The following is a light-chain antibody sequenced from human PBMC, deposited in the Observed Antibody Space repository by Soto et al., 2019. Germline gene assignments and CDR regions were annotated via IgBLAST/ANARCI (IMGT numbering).Light chain of an antibody. V-gene: IGKV3-15*01. CDR2: DAS. Sequence: EIVMTPFPATLSLSPGERAALSCRASQSVSSNLAWYRQKPGQAPRLLIYDASTRATGIPARFSGSGSGTDFTLTISGLQSEDFAVYYCQQYNNWPQTFGQGTTVDIK. J-gene: IGKJ1*01. CDR1: QSVSSN. CDR3: QQYNNWPQT.